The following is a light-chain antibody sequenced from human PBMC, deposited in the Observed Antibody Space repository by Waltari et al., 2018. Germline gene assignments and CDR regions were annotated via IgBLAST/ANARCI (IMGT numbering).Light chain of an antibody. CDR1: QRVPGCY. CDR3: QQYGTAPQT. CDR2: GAS. V-gene: IGKV3-20*01. Sequence: EIVFTQSPGTLFLFPGERATHSCRASQRVPGCYLAWYLQKSGQAHSPHTYGASSRAAGIPDRFSGSRSETDVTHSFSRLEPEDFAVYYCQQYGTAPQTFSQGTKVEIK. J-gene: IGKJ1*01.